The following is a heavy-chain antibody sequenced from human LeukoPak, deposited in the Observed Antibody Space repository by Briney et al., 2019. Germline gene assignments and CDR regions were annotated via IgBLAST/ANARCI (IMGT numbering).Heavy chain of an antibody. CDR1: GFTFEDYT. Sequence: GGSLRLSWVASGFTFEDYTMLWVRQAPGKGLVWVSLIGGSGGLTFYGDSVEGRFTISRDNGRDSVYLQMNSRRTEGTALYYCVKVITGWNTFAFDLWGPGTRVTVS. CDR2: IGGSGGLT. J-gene: IGHJ3*01. D-gene: IGHD1/OR15-1a*01. V-gene: IGHV3-43*02. CDR3: VKVITGWNTFAFDL.